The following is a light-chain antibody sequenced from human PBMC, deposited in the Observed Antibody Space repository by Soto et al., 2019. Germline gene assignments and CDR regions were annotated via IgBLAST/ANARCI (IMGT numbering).Light chain of an antibody. CDR2: AAS. Sequence: DIQMTQSASSLSASVGDRLTITCRASQSISNYLNWYQQKPGKAPNLLIHAASSLQSGVPPRFSGSGSGTDFTLTISSLQPEDFATYFCQQSYRNPITFGQGTRLDIK. CDR1: QSISNY. J-gene: IGKJ5*01. V-gene: IGKV1-39*01. CDR3: QQSYRNPIT.